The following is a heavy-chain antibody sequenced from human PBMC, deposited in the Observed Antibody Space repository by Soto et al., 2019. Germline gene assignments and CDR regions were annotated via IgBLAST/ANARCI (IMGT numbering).Heavy chain of an antibody. V-gene: IGHV3-23*01. D-gene: IGHD6-13*01. CDR1: GFTFSSYA. J-gene: IGHJ5*02. CDR3: AKVGSSSSWYSWFDP. CDR2: ISGSGGST. Sequence: GGSLRLSCAASGFTFSSYAMSWVRQAPGKGLEWVSAISGSGGSTYYADSVKGRFTISRDNSKNTLYPQMNSLRAEDTAVYYCAKVGSSSSWYSWFDPWGQGTLVTVSS.